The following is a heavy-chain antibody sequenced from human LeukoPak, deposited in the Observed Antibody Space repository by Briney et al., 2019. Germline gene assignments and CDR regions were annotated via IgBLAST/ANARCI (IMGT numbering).Heavy chain of an antibody. CDR2: IYYSGST. CDR3: ARHQTGRYFDWLLLPLYYMDV. V-gene: IGHV4-39*01. CDR1: GGSISSSSYY. J-gene: IGHJ6*03. D-gene: IGHD3-9*01. Sequence: SETLSLTCTVSGGSISSSSYYWGWIRQPPGKGLEWIGSIYYSGSTFYNPSLKSRVTISVDTSKNQFSLKLSSVTAADTAVYYCARHQTGRYFDWLLLPLYYMDVWGKGTTVTISS.